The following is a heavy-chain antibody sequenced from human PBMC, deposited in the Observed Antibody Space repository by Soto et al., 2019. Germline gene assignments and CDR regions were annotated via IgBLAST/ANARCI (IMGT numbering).Heavy chain of an antibody. D-gene: IGHD3-3*01. CDR3: ARDAMEQYDFWSGYSFDD. V-gene: IGHV3-23*01. CDR2: VSGSGSTT. Sequence: PVGYLRLSCAASGFTFSSCAMSWVRQALGKGLEWVSAVSGSGSTTYYADSVKGRFTISRDNSKNTLYLQMNRLRAEDTAVYYCARDAMEQYDFWSGYSFDDWGQGTLVTVPS. J-gene: IGHJ4*02. CDR1: GFTFSSCA.